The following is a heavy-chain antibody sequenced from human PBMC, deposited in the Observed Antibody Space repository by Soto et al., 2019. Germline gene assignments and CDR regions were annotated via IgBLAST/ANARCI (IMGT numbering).Heavy chain of an antibody. V-gene: IGHV1-69*13. Sequence: GASVKVSCKASGGTFSSYAISWVRQAPGQGLEWMGGIIPIFGTANYAQKFQGRVTITADESTSTAYMELSSLRSEDTAVYYCARKRMVTFDYGMDVWGQGTTVTVPS. CDR3: ARKRMVTFDYGMDV. D-gene: IGHD5-18*01. CDR1: GGTFSSYA. CDR2: IIPIFGTA. J-gene: IGHJ6*02.